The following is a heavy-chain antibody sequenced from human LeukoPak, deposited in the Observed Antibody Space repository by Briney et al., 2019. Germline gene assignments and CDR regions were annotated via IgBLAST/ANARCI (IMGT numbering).Heavy chain of an antibody. CDR1: GFTVSSNY. Sequence: GGSLNLSCAASGFTVSSNYMSWVSQAPGKGLEWVSVIYSGGSTYYADSVKGRLTISRDNSKNTLYLQMNSLRAEDTAVYYCARIGESELDYWGQGTLVTVSS. CDR3: ARIGESELDY. J-gene: IGHJ4*02. CDR2: IYSGGST. D-gene: IGHD3-3*01. V-gene: IGHV3-66*01.